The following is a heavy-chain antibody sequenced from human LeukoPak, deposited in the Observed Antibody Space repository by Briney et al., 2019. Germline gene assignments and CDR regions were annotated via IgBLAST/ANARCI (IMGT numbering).Heavy chain of an antibody. J-gene: IGHJ4*02. CDR3: ARGGRVAVAGTFVY. CDR2: ISSNGGST. CDR1: GFTFSSYA. Sequence: GGSLRLSCAASGFTFSSYAMHWVRQAPGKGLEYVSAISSNGGSTYYANSVKGRFTISRDNSKNTLYLQMGSLRAEDMAVYYCARGGRVAVAGTFVYWGQGTLVTVSS. D-gene: IGHD6-19*01. V-gene: IGHV3-64*01.